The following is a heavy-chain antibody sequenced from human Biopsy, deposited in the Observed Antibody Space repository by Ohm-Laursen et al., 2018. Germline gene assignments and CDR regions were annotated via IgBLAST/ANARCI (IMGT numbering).Heavy chain of an antibody. CDR2: IKSESDGGTT. V-gene: IGHV3-15*01. CDR3: STMATF. Sequence: SLRLSCAASGFTFSRHGMHWVRQAPGKGLEWVGRIKSESDGGTTDYAGPVTGRFTISRDDSKNTLYVQMNSLKTEDTAVYYCSTMATFWGQGTLVTVSS. CDR1: GFTFSRHG. D-gene: IGHD3-16*01. J-gene: IGHJ4*02.